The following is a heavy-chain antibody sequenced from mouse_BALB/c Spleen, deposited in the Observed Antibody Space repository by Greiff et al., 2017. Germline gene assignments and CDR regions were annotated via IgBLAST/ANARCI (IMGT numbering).Heavy chain of an antibody. Sequence: EVQLQQSGPSLVKPSQTLSLTCSVTGDSITSGYWNWIRKFPGNKLEYMGYISYSGSTYYNPSLKSRISITRDTSKNQYYLQLNSVTTEDTATYYCARYDGYWSGAMDYWGQGTSVTVSS. CDR3: ARYDGYWSGAMDY. J-gene: IGHJ4*01. D-gene: IGHD2-3*01. CDR2: ISYSGST. CDR1: GDSITSGY. V-gene: IGHV3-8*02.